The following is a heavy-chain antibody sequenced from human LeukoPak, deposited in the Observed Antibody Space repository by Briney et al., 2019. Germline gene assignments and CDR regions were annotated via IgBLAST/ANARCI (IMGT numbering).Heavy chain of an antibody. CDR3: ARAPVIFGSGTQDAFDI. CDR2: ISTSSIYK. Sequence: GGSLRLSCGASGFTFSRYTMNWVRQAPGKGLEWVASISTSSIYKYYGDPVKGRFTISRDNSRNSAYLQMHSLSPEDTAVYYCARAPVIFGSGTQDAFDIWGQGTMVTVSS. V-gene: IGHV3-21*01. D-gene: IGHD3-10*01. J-gene: IGHJ3*02. CDR1: GFTFSRYT.